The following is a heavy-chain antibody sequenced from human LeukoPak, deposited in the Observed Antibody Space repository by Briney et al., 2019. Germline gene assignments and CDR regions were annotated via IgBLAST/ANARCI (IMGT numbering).Heavy chain of an antibody. V-gene: IGHV3-23*01. CDR3: ANDIVVLPAARGPRDYFDY. D-gene: IGHD2-2*01. Sequence: GGSLRLSCAASGFTFSSYAMSWVRQAPGKGLEWVSAISGSGGSTYYADSVKGRFTISRDNSKNTLYLQMNSLRAEDTAVYYCANDIVVLPAARGPRDYFDYWGQGTLVTVSS. CDR2: ISGSGGST. CDR1: GFTFSSYA. J-gene: IGHJ4*02.